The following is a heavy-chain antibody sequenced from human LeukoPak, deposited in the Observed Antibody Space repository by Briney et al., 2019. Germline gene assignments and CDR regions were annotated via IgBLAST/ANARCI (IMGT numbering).Heavy chain of an antibody. D-gene: IGHD5-24*01. Sequence: GGSLRLSCAASGFTFSSYTMNWVRQAPGKGLEWVSSISSSSSYIYYADSLKGRFTISRGNAKNSLYLQMNSLRAEDTAVYYCAKVDGPYHYYGMDVWGQGTTVTVSS. CDR1: GFTFSSYT. J-gene: IGHJ6*02. CDR2: ISSSSSYI. CDR3: AKVDGPYHYYGMDV. V-gene: IGHV3-21*01.